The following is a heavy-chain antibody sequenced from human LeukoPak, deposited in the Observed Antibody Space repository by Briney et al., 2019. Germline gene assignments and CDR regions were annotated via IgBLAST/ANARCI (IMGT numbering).Heavy chain of an antibody. V-gene: IGHV4-39*01. CDR1: GGSISSSSYY. CDR3: ARQFVVVVAAIGFDP. Sequence: SETLSLTCTVSGGSISSSSYYWGWIRQPPWKGLEWIGSIYYSGSTYYNPSLKSRVTISVDTSKNQFSLKLSSVTAADTAVYYCARQFVVVVAAIGFDPWGQGTLVTVSS. D-gene: IGHD2-15*01. CDR2: IYYSGST. J-gene: IGHJ5*02.